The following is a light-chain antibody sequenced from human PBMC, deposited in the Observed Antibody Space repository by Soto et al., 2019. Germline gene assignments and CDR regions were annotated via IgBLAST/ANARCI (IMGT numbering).Light chain of an antibody. J-gene: IGKJ5*01. Sequence: DIQMTQSPSSVSASVGDRVTITCRASQDIGGWLAWYQQMPGKAPKLLIYAASTLQSGVPSRFSGTGSGTAFTLTISSLQAEDFATYYCQQANSFPITFGQGTRLEIK. CDR1: QDIGGW. CDR3: QQANSFPIT. CDR2: AAS. V-gene: IGKV1-12*01.